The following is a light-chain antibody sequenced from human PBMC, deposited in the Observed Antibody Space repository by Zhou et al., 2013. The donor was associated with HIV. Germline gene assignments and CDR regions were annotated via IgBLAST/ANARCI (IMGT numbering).Light chain of an antibody. CDR1: QAIGND. CDR3: QQSYITPPTT. CDR2: DAS. Sequence: DIQMTQSPSSLSASVGDRVTITCRASQAIGNDLGWYQQKPGKAPKRLVYDASSLQDGVPSRFSGSGSGTEFTLTISSLQPEDFATYFCQQSYITPPTTFGQGTRLDIK. J-gene: IGKJ5*01. V-gene: IGKV1-39*01.